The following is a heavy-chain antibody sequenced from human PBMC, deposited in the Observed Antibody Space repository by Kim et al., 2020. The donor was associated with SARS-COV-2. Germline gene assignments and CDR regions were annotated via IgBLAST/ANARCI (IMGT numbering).Heavy chain of an antibody. CDR1: GGSISSGGYY. D-gene: IGHD2-2*01. V-gene: IGHV4-31*03. CDR2: IYYSGST. CDR3: ARTPADIVVVPAAFQLDV. J-gene: IGHJ6*02. Sequence: SQTLSLTCTVSGGSISSGGYYWSWIRQHPGKGLEWIGYIYYSGSTYYNPSLKSRVTISVDTSKNQFSLKLSSVTAADTAVYYCARTPADIVVVPAAFQLDVWGQGTTVTVSS.